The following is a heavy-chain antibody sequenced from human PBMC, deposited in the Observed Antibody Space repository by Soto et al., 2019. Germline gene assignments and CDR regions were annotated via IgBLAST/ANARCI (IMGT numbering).Heavy chain of an antibody. CDR2: ISYDGFNR. CDR3: AMDARIAVAKGALCNWFDP. J-gene: IGHJ5*02. Sequence: QVQLVESGGGVVQSGRSLRLSCAASGFTFTSYGMHWVRQAPGKGLEWVAVISYDGFNRYYGDSVKGRFTISRDDSKNTLYLQLNSLRPEDTAVYYCAMDARIAVAKGALCNWFDPWGQGTLVTVSS. D-gene: IGHD6-13*01. CDR1: GFTFTSYG. V-gene: IGHV3-30*03.